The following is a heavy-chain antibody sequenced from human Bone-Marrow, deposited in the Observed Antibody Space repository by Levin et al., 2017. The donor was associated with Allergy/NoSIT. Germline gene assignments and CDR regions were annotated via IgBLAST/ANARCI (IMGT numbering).Heavy chain of an antibody. CDR3: AKDRYYDSWRDAFDI. D-gene: IGHD3-22*01. V-gene: IGHV3-23*01. CDR2: ISGSGGST. J-gene: IGHJ3*02. CDR1: GFTFTSYA. Sequence: QTGGSLRLSCAASGFTFTSYAMSWVRQAPGKGLEWVSAISGSGGSTYYADSVKGRFTISRDNSKNTLYLQMNSLRAEDTAVYYCAKDRYYDSWRDAFDIWGQGTMVTVSS.